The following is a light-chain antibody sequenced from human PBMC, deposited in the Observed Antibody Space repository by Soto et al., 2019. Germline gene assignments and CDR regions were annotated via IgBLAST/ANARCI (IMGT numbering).Light chain of an antibody. CDR3: AAGDDSLSGLVV. CDR1: SSNIGSNY. J-gene: IGLJ2*01. V-gene: IGLV1-47*01. Sequence: QSVLTQPPSASGTPGQRVTISCSGSSSNIGSNYVYWYQQLPGTAPKLLIYRDNQRPSGVPDRFSGSKSGTSASLAISGLRSEDEDDYYCAAGDDSLSGLVVFGGGTKLTVL. CDR2: RDN.